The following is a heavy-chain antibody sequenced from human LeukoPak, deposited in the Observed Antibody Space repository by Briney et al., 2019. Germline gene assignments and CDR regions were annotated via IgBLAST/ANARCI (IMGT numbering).Heavy chain of an antibody. D-gene: IGHD2-21*02. CDR2: IIPIFGTA. CDR3: ARVVYCGGDCYSNYFDY. CDR1: GGTFSSYA. Sequence: SVKVSCKASGGTFSSYAISWVRQAPGQGLEWMGGIIPIFGTANYAQKFQGRVTITTDESTSTAYMELSSLRSEDTAVYYCARVVYCGGDCYSNYFDYWGQGTLVTVSS. V-gene: IGHV1-69*05. J-gene: IGHJ4*02.